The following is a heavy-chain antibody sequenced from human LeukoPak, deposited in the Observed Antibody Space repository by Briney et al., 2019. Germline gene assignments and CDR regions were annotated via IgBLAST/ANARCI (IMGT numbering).Heavy chain of an antibody. D-gene: IGHD5-12*01. CDR2: ISWNSGSI. CDR1: GFTFDDYA. CDR3: AKDHCSGYDCGAFDI. J-gene: IGHJ3*02. V-gene: IGHV3-9*01. Sequence: PGRSLRLSCAASGFTFDDYAMHWVRQAPGKGLEWVSGISWNSGSIGYADSVKGRFTISRDNAKNSLYLQMNSLRAEDTALYYCAKDHCSGYDCGAFDIWGQGTMVTVSS.